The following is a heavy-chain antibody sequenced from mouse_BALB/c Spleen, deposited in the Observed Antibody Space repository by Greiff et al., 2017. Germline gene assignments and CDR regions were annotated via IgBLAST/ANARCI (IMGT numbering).Heavy chain of an antibody. CDR2: ISDGGSYT. CDR1: GFTFSDYY. CDR3: ARDYYRYDSWFAY. D-gene: IGHD2-14*01. V-gene: IGHV5-4*02. Sequence: EVMLVESGGGLVKPGGSLKLSCAASGFTFSDYYMYWVRQTPEKRLEWVATISDGGSYTYYPDSVKGRFTISRDNAKNNLYLQMSSLKSEDTAMYYCARDYYRYDSWFAYWGQGTLVTVSA. J-gene: IGHJ3*01.